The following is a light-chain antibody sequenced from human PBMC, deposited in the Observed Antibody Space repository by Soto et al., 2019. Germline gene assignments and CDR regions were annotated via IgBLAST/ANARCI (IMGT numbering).Light chain of an antibody. CDR1: SSDVGSYNR. V-gene: IGLV2-18*01. Sequence: QYALTQPPSVSGSPGQSVTISCTGTSSDVGSYNRVSWYQQPPGTAPKLMIYEVSNRPSGVPDRFSGSKSGNTASLTISGLQAEDEADYYCSLYTSSSTFVVFGGGTKVTVL. J-gene: IGLJ2*01. CDR2: EVS. CDR3: SLYTSSSTFVV.